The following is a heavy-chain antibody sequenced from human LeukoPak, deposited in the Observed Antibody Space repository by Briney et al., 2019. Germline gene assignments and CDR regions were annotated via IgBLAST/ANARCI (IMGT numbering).Heavy chain of an antibody. CDR3: ARDGCSSTSCYESLTGGPVPFYFDY. D-gene: IGHD2-2*01. CDR2: IYTSGRT. Sequence: PSETLSLTCTVSGGSISSYYWSWMRQAAGKGLEWIGRIYTSGRTNYNPCLKSRVTISVDTSKNQFSLKLSSVTAADTAVYYCARDGCSSTSCYESLTGGPVPFYFDYWGQGTLVTVSS. J-gene: IGHJ4*02. CDR1: GGSISSYY. V-gene: IGHV4-4*07.